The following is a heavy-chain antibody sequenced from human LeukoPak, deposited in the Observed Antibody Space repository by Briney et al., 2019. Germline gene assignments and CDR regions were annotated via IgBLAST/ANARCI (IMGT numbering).Heavy chain of an antibody. CDR3: ASSPGDY. J-gene: IGHJ4*02. CDR2: INHSGST. V-gene: IGHV4-34*01. Sequence: PSETLSLTCAVYGGSFSGYYWSWIRQPPGKGLEWIGEINHSGSTNYNPSLKSRVTVSVDTSKNQFSLKLSSVTAADTAVYYCASSPGDYWGQETLVTVSS. CDR1: GGSFSGYY.